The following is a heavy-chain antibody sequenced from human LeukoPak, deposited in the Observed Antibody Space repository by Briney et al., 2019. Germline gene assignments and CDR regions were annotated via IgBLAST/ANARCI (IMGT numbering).Heavy chain of an antibody. CDR3: ARDGYDYVWGSYRYRSPSFSGADY. CDR2: IIPIFGTA. V-gene: IGHV1-69*05. J-gene: IGHJ4*02. Sequence: SVKVSCKASGGTFSSYAISWVRQAPGQGLEWMGGIIPIFGTANYAQKLQGRVTMTTDTSTSTAYMELRSLRSDDTAVYYCARDGYDYVWGSYRYRSPSFSGADYWGQGTLVTVSS. CDR1: GGTFSSYA. D-gene: IGHD3-16*02.